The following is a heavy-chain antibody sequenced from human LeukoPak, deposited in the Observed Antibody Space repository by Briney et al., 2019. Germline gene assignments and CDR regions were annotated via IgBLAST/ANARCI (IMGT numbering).Heavy chain of an antibody. Sequence: SETLSLTCTVSGGSISSYYWSWIRQPAGKGLKWIGRIYTSGSTNYNPSLKSRVTMSVDTSKNQFSLKLSSVTAAGTAVYYCARDGPYGGYFDWLLYFDYWGQGTLVTVSS. CDR1: GGSISSYY. CDR3: ARDGPYGGYFDWLLYFDY. V-gene: IGHV4-4*07. D-gene: IGHD3-9*01. CDR2: IYTSGST. J-gene: IGHJ4*02.